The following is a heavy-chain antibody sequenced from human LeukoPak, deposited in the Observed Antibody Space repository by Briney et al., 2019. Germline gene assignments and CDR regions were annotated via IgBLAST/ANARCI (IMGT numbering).Heavy chain of an antibody. CDR3: ARDLDDY. Sequence: ASVKVSCKASGGTFSSYAISWVRQAPGQGLEWMGWINPNSGGTNYAQKFQGRVTMTRDTSISTAYMELSRLRSDDTAVYYCARDLDDYWGQGTLVTVSS. V-gene: IGHV1-2*02. D-gene: IGHD3-3*01. CDR2: INPNSGGT. J-gene: IGHJ4*02. CDR1: GGTFSSYA.